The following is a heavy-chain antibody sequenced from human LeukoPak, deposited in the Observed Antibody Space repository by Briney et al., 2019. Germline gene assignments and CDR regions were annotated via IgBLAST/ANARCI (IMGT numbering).Heavy chain of an antibody. J-gene: IGHJ4*02. V-gene: IGHV3-23*01. D-gene: IGHD2-15*01. CDR1: GFTFSDYV. Sequence: GGSLRLSCAASGFTFSDYVMRWVRQAPGKGLEWVSGITASGDRTFYGDSVRGRFTMSRDNSKNTVYLQMNSLRVDHTAVYYCARRDIVVVVSASDYWGQGSLVTVSS. CDR3: ARRDIVVVVSASDY. CDR2: ITASGDRT.